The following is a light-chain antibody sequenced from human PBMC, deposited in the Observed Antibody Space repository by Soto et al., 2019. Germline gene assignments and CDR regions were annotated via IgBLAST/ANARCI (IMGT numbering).Light chain of an antibody. CDR3: TSWTTSTTMI. Sequence: QPVRNQPASVYGFHGRSITISCTGTSSDIGAYNFVSWYQQHPGKAPKLMLYDVNIRPSGVSNRFSGSKSGNTASLTISGLQAEDEADYYCTSWTTSTTMIFGGGTKVTV. CDR2: DVN. CDR1: SSDIGAYNF. V-gene: IGLV2-14*03. J-gene: IGLJ2*01.